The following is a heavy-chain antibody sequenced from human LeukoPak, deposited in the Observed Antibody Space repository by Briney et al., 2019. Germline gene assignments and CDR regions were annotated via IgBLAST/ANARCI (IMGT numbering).Heavy chain of an antibody. D-gene: IGHD3-22*01. CDR2: IIPIFGTA. J-gene: IGHJ4*02. V-gene: IGHV1-69*13. CDR3: ARARYYYDSSGYWYLDY. CDR1: GYTFTSYY. Sequence: SVKVSCKASGYTFTSYYMHWVRQAPGQGLEWMGGIIPIFGTANYAQKFQGRVTITADESTSTAYMELSSLRSEDTAVYYCARARYYYDSSGYWYLDYWGQGTLVTVSS.